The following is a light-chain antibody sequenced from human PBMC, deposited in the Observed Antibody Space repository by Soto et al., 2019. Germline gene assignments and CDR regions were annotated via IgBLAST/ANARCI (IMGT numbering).Light chain of an antibody. CDR3: QHHYSTPPA. Sequence: DIVMTQSPDSLAVSLGERANINCKSSQSVLYSSNNKNYLTWYQQKPGQPPRLLIYWASTRESGVPDRFSGSGSGTDFTLTISSLQAEDAAVYYCQHHYSTPPAFGGGTKVEIQ. V-gene: IGKV4-1*01. CDR1: QSVLYSSNNKNY. J-gene: IGKJ4*02. CDR2: WAS.